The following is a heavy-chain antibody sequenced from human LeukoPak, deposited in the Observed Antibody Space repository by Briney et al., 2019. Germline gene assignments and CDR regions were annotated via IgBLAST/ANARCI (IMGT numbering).Heavy chain of an antibody. V-gene: IGHV3-21*01. J-gene: IGHJ4*02. CDR2: ITTSSSYI. CDR3: ARHVVALGFDY. D-gene: IGHD3-22*01. Sequence: PGGSLRLSCAASGFTFSSYSMNWVRQAPGKGLEWVSSITTSSSYIYYADSVKGRFTISRDNAKNSLYLQMNSLRAEDTAVYYCARHVVALGFDYWGQGTLVTVSS. CDR1: GFTFSSYS.